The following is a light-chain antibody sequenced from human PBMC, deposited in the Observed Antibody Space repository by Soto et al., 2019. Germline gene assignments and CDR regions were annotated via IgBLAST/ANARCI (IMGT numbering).Light chain of an antibody. J-gene: IGLJ3*02. CDR1: SSDVGSYNL. V-gene: IGLV2-23*01. Sequence: QSALTQPASVSGSPGQSITISCTGTSSDVGSYNLVSWYQQHPGKAPKLMIYEDSKRPPGVSNRFFGSKSGNTASLTISGLQAEAEADYFCCSYARGSTLVFGGGTKLTVL. CDR2: EDS. CDR3: CSYARGSTLV.